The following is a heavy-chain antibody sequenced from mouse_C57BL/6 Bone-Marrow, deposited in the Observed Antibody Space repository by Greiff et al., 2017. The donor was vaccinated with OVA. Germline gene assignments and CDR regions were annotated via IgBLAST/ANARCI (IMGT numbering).Heavy chain of an antibody. Sequence: QVQLKESGPELVKPGASVKISCKASGYTFTDYYINWVKQRPGQGLEWIGWIFPGSGSPYYNEKFKGKATLTVDKSSSTAYMLISSLTSEDSAVYVCARARKAYYSNLFAYWGQGTLVTVSA. J-gene: IGHJ3*01. V-gene: IGHV1-75*01. D-gene: IGHD2-5*01. CDR3: ARARKAYYSNLFAY. CDR1: GYTFTDYY. CDR2: IFPGSGSP.